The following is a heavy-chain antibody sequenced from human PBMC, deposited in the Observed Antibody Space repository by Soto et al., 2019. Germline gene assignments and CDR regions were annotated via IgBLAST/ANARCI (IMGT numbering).Heavy chain of an antibody. CDR2: TYYRSKWYN. Sequence: PSQTLSLTCASSGDSVSSDRAAWNWIRQSPSRGLEWLGRTYYRSKWYNAYAASVKSRITINPDTSKNQFSLRLNSVTPEDTAVYYCARVGGRGSSSSQTFDYWGQGTLVTVSS. CDR3: ARVGGRGSSSSQTFDY. CDR1: GDSVSSDRAA. V-gene: IGHV6-1*01. J-gene: IGHJ4*02. D-gene: IGHD6-6*01.